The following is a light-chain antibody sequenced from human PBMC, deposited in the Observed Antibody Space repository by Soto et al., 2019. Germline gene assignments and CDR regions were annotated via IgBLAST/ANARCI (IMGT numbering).Light chain of an antibody. V-gene: IGKV3-20*01. Sequence: EIVLTQSPGTLSLSPGERATLSCRASQSVSSSYLAWYQQKPGQAPSLLIYGASSRATGIPDRFSGSGSGTDFTLTISRLEPEDFAVFYCQQYGSSPPTWTFGQGTKVEIK. CDR1: QSVSSSY. CDR3: QQYGSSPPTWT. CDR2: GAS. J-gene: IGKJ1*01.